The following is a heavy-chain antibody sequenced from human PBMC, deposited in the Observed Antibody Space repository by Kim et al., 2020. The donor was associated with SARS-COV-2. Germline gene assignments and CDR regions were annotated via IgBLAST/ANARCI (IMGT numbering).Heavy chain of an antibody. CDR1: GGSISSSSYY. CDR2: IYYSGST. Sequence: SETLSLTCTVSGGSISSSSYYWGWIRQPPGKGLEWIGSIYYSGSTYYNPSLKSRVTISVDTSKNQFSLKLSSVTAADTAVYYCARDQSPYGSGTFHWGQGTLVTVSS. D-gene: IGHD3-10*01. CDR3: ARDQSPYGSGTFH. J-gene: IGHJ4*02. V-gene: IGHV4-39*07.